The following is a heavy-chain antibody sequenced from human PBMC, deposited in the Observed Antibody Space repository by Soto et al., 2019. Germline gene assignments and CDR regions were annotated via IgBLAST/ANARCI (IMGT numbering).Heavy chain of an antibody. CDR1: GFTFSSYG. CDR3: AKDLAPAAMVATFNLDWFDP. D-gene: IGHD2-2*01. J-gene: IGHJ5*02. CDR2: ISYDGSNK. Sequence: PGGSLRLSCAASGFTFSSYGMHWVRQAPGKGLEWVAVISYDGSNKYYADSVKGRFTISRDNSKNTLYLQMNSLRAEDTAVYYCAKDLAPAAMVATFNLDWFDPWGQGTLVTVSS. V-gene: IGHV3-30*18.